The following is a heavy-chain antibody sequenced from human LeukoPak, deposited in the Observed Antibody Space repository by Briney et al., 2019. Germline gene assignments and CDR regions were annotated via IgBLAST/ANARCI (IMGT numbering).Heavy chain of an antibody. J-gene: IGHJ3*02. CDR1: GFTFSDYY. Sequence: GGSLRLSCAASGFTFSDYYMDWVRQAPGKGLEWVGRIRNKAKSYSTEYAASVKGRFTISREDSKNSLYLQMNSLKTEDTAIYYCSRGNTAQKAFDIWGQGTMVTVSS. V-gene: IGHV3-72*01. CDR3: SRGNTAQKAFDI. CDR2: IRNKAKSYST. D-gene: IGHD5-18*01.